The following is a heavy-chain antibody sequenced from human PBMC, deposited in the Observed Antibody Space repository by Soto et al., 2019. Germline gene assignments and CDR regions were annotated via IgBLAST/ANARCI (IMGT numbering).Heavy chain of an antibody. J-gene: IGHJ4*02. Sequence: PGGSLRLSCAASGFIFSSYAMSWVRQAPGKGLEWVSAISGSGGSTYYADSVKGRFTTSRDNSKNTLYLQMNSQRAEDTAVYYCSKETISTHWSNWLLHWGQEALLTISS. V-gene: IGHV3-23*01. CDR1: GFIFSSYA. CDR2: ISGSGGST. CDR3: SKETISTHWSNWLLH. D-gene: IGHD2-15*01.